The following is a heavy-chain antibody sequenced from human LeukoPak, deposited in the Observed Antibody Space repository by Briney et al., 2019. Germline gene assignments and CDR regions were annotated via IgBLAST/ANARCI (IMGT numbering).Heavy chain of an antibody. V-gene: IGHV4-59*08. Sequence: SETLSLTCTVSGGSISSYYWSWIRQPPGKGLEWIGYVSYRGSTDYKSSLKSRVTISGDTSKNQFSLKLTSVTAADTAVYYCARSSSGSYYNDWGQGTLVTVSS. J-gene: IGHJ4*02. D-gene: IGHD1-26*01. CDR1: GGSISSYY. CDR3: ARSSSGSYYND. CDR2: VSYRGST.